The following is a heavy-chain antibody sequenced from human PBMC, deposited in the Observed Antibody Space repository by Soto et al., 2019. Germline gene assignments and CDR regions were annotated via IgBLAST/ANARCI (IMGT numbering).Heavy chain of an antibody. CDR1: GYTFTSYD. D-gene: IGHD3-10*01. V-gene: IGHV1-8*01. CDR3: ARVKLWFGELYQYDAFDI. J-gene: IGHJ3*02. Sequence: ASVKVSCKASGYTFTSYDINWVRQATGQGLEWMGWMNPNSGNTGYAQKFQGRVTMTRNTSISTAYMELSSLRSEDTAVYYCARVKLWFGELYQYDAFDIWGQGTMVTVSS. CDR2: MNPNSGNT.